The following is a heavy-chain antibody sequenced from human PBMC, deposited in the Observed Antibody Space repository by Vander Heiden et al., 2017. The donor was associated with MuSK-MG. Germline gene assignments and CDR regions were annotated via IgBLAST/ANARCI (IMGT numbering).Heavy chain of an antibody. V-gene: IGHV3-23*01. CDR3: AKDVRYSYYYMDV. J-gene: IGHJ6*03. CDR2: ISGSGGFT. CDR1: GLTFSSYA. Sequence: EAHLLEPGGGFVQPGGSLRLSCAASGLTFSSYAMSWVRQAPGKGLEWVSAISGSGGFTYYADSVKGRFTISRDNSKNTLYLQMNSLRAEDTAVYYCAKDVRYSYYYMDVWAKGTTVTVSS.